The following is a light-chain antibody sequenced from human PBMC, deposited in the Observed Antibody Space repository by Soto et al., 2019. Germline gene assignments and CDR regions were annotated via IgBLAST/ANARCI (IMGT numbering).Light chain of an antibody. Sequence: QSALTQPASVSGSPGQSITISCTGTSTDVGGYNYVSWYQHHPGKAPKLMIYDVSNRPSGVSYRFSGSKSGNTASPTISGLQAEDEADYYCSSYTSSSAYVFGTGTKLTVL. V-gene: IGLV2-14*03. J-gene: IGLJ1*01. CDR2: DVS. CDR3: SSYTSSSAYV. CDR1: STDVGGYNY.